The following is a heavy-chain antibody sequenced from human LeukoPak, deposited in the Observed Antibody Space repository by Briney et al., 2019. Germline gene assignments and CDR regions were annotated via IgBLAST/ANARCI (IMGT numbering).Heavy chain of an antibody. D-gene: IGHD4-17*01. J-gene: IGHJ3*02. V-gene: IGHV1-69*13. CDR2: IIPIFGTA. Sequence: SVKVSCKASGYTFTSYDINWVRQATGQGLEWMGGIIPIFGTANYAQKFQGRVTITADESTSTAYMELSSLRSEDTAVYYCARDFSVTRGDAFDIWGQGTMVTVSS. CDR1: GYTFTSYD. CDR3: ARDFSVTRGDAFDI.